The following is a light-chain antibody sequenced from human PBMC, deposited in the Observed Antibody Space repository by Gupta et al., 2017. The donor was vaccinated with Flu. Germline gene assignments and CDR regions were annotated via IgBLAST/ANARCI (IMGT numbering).Light chain of an antibody. CDR2: EAS. Sequence: DVQMTQSPHSLSASVGDRVTLTCQASQDIKKFLNWFQQKPGQAPRLLIYEASNLKTGVPSRFSGGGSGTHFTVTIDSLLPEDVATYYCQQFDNLPYTFGLGTKLE. V-gene: IGKV1-33*01. CDR1: QDIKKF. J-gene: IGKJ2*01. CDR3: QQFDNLPYT.